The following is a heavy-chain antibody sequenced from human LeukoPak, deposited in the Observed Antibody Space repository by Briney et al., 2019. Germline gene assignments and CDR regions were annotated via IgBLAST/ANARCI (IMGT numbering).Heavy chain of an antibody. CDR2: IYSGGST. J-gene: IGHJ6*02. V-gene: IGHV3-53*01. CDR1: GFTVSSKY. CDR3: ARGTVWRLGSYGLDV. Sequence: PGGSLRLSCVASGFTVSSKYMSWVRQAPGKGLEWVSVIYSGGSTYYGDSVKGRFTISRDNSKNTVYLKMNALRAEDSAVYYCARGTVWRLGSYGLDVWGQGTTVTVSS. D-gene: IGHD3-16*01.